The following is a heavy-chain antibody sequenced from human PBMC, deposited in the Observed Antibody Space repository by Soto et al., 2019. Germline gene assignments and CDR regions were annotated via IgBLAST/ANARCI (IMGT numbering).Heavy chain of an antibody. CDR1: GGSISSYY. J-gene: IGHJ5*02. V-gene: IGHV4-59*08. CDR2: IYYSGST. D-gene: IGHD4-17*01. Sequence: PSETLSLTCTVSGGSISSYYWSWIRQPPGKGLEWIGYIYYSGSTNYNPSLKSRVTISVDTSKNQFSLKLSSVTAADTAVYYCARHMATVTTSGYWFDPWGQGTLVTVSS. CDR3: ARHMATVTTSGYWFDP.